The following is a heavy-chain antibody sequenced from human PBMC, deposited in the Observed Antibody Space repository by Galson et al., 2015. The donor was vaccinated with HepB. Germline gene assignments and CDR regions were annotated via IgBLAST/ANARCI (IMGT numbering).Heavy chain of an antibody. J-gene: IGHJ3*02. D-gene: IGHD6-19*01. CDR2: ISAYNGNT. CDR3: ARDGRIAVAGPRDDAFDI. CDR1: GYTFTSYG. Sequence: SVKVSCKASGYTFTSYGISWVRQAPGQGLEWMGWISAYNGNTNYAQKLQGRVTMTTDTSTSTAYMELRSLRSDDTAVYYCARDGRIAVAGPRDDAFDIWGQGTMVTVSS. V-gene: IGHV1-18*04.